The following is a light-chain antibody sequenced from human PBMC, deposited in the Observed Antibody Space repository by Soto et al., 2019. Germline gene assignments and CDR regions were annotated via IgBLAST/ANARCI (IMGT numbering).Light chain of an antibody. CDR1: QSVSSF. J-gene: IGKJ2*01. Sequence: EIVLTQSPVTLSLSPGDRATLSCRPSQSVSSFLVWYQQKPGQPPRLLIYDVSNRAAGIPARFSGSGSGTDFTLTISSLEPEDFAVYYCQQRTDWPPVYTFGQGTKLEIK. CDR3: QQRTDWPPVYT. V-gene: IGKV3-11*01. CDR2: DVS.